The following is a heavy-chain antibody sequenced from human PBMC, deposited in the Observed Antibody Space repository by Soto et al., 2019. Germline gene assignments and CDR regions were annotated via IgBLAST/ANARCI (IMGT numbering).Heavy chain of an antibody. CDR2: IHNSGST. Sequence: QEQLQESGPGLVKPSQTLSHTCTVSGGSMNSHDYYWSWIRQPPGKGLEWIGYIHNSGSTYYNPSLKSRLTISSDTSKNQFSLRLNSVTAADTALYYCARGEVRGPFDIWGQGTMVTVSS. J-gene: IGHJ3*02. CDR3: ARGEVRGPFDI. V-gene: IGHV4-30-4*01. CDR1: GGSMNSHDYY. D-gene: IGHD3-10*01.